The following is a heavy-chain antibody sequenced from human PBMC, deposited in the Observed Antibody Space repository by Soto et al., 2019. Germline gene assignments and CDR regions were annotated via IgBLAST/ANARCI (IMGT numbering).Heavy chain of an antibody. CDR2: ISGGSGKT. Sequence: ASVKVSCKASGNSFTSYTIHWIRQAPGQRLEWMGWISGGSGKTKYSQKFKGRVTITRDTSATKAYMELSSLRSEDTAVYYCARSHRDGYNNDYWGQGTLVTVSS. J-gene: IGHJ4*02. V-gene: IGHV1-3*01. CDR3: ARSHRDGYNNDY. CDR1: GNSFTSYT. D-gene: IGHD5-12*01.